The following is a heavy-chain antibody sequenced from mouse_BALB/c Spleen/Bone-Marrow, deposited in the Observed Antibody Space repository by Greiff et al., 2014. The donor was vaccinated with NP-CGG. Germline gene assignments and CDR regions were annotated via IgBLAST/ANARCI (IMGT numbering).Heavy chain of an antibody. D-gene: IGHD1-1*01. CDR1: GFNIKDTY. Sequence: VQLKESGAELVKPGASVKLSCTASGFNIKDTYMHWVKQRPEQGLEWIGRIDPANGNFKYDPKFQGKATITADTSSNTAYLQLSSLTSVDTAVYYCATYCYGSSWGFAYWGQGTLVTVSA. V-gene: IGHV14-3*02. J-gene: IGHJ3*01. CDR3: ATYCYGSSWGFAY. CDR2: IDPANGNF.